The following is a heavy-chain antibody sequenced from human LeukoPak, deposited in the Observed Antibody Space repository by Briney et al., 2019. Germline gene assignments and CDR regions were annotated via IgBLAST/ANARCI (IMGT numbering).Heavy chain of an antibody. Sequence: GASVKVSCKASGYTFTGYYMHWVRQAPGQGLEWMGWINPNSGGTNYAQKFQGRVTMTRDTSISTAYMELSRLRSDDTAVYYCARAEVGSYFGSYYFDYWGQGTLVTVSS. J-gene: IGHJ4*02. V-gene: IGHV1-2*02. D-gene: IGHD1-26*01. CDR1: GYTFTGYY. CDR2: INPNSGGT. CDR3: ARAEVGSYFGSYYFDY.